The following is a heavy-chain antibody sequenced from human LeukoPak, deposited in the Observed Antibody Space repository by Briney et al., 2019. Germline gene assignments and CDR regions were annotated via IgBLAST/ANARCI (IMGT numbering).Heavy chain of an antibody. J-gene: IGHJ2*01. D-gene: IGHD2-15*01. CDR1: GFTFSSYA. Sequence: GGSLRLSCAASGFTFSSYAMHWVRQAPGKGLEYVSSISSNGGSTYYADSVKGRFTISRDNSKNTLYLQMGSLRAEDMAVYYCARGYCSGGSCYWYFDLWGRGTLVTVSS. CDR2: ISSNGGST. V-gene: IGHV3-64*02. CDR3: ARGYCSGGSCYWYFDL.